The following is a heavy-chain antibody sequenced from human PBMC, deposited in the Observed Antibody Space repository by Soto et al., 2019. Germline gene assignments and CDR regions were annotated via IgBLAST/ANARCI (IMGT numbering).Heavy chain of an antibody. D-gene: IGHD6-13*01. CDR1: GGSISSSSYY. J-gene: IGHJ4*02. V-gene: IGHV4-39*01. CDR2: IYYSGST. Sequence: SETLSLTCTVSGGSISSSSYYWGWIRQPPGKGLEWIGSIYYSGSTYYNPSLKSRVTISVDTSKNQFSLKLSSVTAADTAVYYCARTYSSSWYGKEAQEFRIFDYWGQGTLVTVSS. CDR3: ARTYSSSWYGKEAQEFRIFDY.